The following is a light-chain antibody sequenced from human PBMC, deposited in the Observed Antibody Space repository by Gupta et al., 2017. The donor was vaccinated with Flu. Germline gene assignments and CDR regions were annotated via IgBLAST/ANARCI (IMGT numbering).Light chain of an antibody. CDR1: SNEVGGYDY. CDR2: EVT. CDR3: SSYADSSTVV. J-gene: IGLJ2*01. V-gene: IGLV2-8*01. Sequence: QSALTQPPSASGSLGQFVTISCTGTSNEVGGYDYVSWYRQHPGKAPRLIIYEVTKRPSGVPDRFSGSKSGDTASLTVSGLQPEDEADYYCSSYADSSTVVFGGGTRLTVL.